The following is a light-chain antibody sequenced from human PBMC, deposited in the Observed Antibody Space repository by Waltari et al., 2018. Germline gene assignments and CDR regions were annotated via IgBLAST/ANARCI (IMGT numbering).Light chain of an antibody. J-gene: IGLJ2*01. V-gene: IGLV2-14*03. Sequence: QSALTQPASVSGSPGQSITNSCTGTNSDIGAYNYVFWYQQHPGKAPKVIIFDVIFRPSGVSNRFSGSKSGNTASLTITGLQAEDEAHYYCSSFTVTDTLVVFGGGTKLTV. CDR2: DVI. CDR1: NSDIGAYNY. CDR3: SSFTVTDTLVV.